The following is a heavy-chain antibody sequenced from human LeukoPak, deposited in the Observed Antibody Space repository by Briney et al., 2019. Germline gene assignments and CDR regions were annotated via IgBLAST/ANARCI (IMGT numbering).Heavy chain of an antibody. CDR2: ISSSSSTI. CDR1: GFTFSSYS. J-gene: IGHJ3*02. D-gene: IGHD3-16*01. CDR3: AVGDGAFDI. Sequence: GGSLRLSCAASGFTFSSYSMNWVRQAPGKGLEWVSYISSSSSTIYYADSVKGRFTISRDNAKNSLYLQTNSLRDEDTAVYYCAVGDGAFDIWGQGTMVTVSS. V-gene: IGHV3-48*02.